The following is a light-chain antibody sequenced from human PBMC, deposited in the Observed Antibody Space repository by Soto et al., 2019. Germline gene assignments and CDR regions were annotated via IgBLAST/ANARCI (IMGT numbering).Light chain of an antibody. CDR2: GIN. Sequence: QTVVTQPPSASGTPGQRVTISCSGSRSNIGSNTVSWYQQLPGTAPKLLIYGINQRPSGVPDRFSGSTSGTSASLAISGLPAEDEANYYCATLDDSLSGSVVFGGGTKLTVL. CDR3: ATLDDSLSGSVV. V-gene: IGLV1-44*01. J-gene: IGLJ2*01. CDR1: RSNIGSNT.